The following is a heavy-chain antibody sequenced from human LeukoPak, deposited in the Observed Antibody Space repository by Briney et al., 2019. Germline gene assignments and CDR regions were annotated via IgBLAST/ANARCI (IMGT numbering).Heavy chain of an antibody. D-gene: IGHD3-22*01. Sequence: PGGSLRLSCAASGFTFDDYAMHWVRQAPGKGLKWVSGISWNSGSIGYADSVKGRFTISRDNAKNSLYLQMNSLRAEDMALYYCAKAGSSGYYFDAFDIWGQGTMVTVSS. V-gene: IGHV3-9*03. CDR3: AKAGSSGYYFDAFDI. J-gene: IGHJ3*02. CDR1: GFTFDDYA. CDR2: ISWNSGSI.